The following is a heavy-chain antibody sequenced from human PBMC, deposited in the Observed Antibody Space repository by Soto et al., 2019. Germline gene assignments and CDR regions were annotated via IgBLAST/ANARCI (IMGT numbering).Heavy chain of an antibody. V-gene: IGHV3-30*04. Sequence: QVQLVESGGGVAQPGRSLRLSCAASGFTFSSYAMHWVRQAPGKGLEWVAVISYDGRNEYSADSVKGRFTISRDNSKNTLYLQMNSLRTEDTAVYYCARGRLSTTWYAGLDPWGQGTLVTVSS. CDR3: ARGRLSTTWYAGLDP. J-gene: IGHJ5*02. CDR1: GFTFSSYA. CDR2: ISYDGRNE. D-gene: IGHD6-13*01.